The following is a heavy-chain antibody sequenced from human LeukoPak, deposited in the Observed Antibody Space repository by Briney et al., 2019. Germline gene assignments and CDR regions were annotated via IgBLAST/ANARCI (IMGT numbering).Heavy chain of an antibody. CDR3: ARADESLVYGMDV. CDR1: RGSITSDY. Sequence: PSETLSLTCTLSRGSITSDYWSWIRQSPGKGLEWIGYFSYSGSTHYSPSLTSRVAISVDTSRNQLSLKLRSVTAADTAIYYCARADESLVYGMDVWGPGTTVVVSS. J-gene: IGHJ6*02. CDR2: FSYSGST. V-gene: IGHV4-59*08.